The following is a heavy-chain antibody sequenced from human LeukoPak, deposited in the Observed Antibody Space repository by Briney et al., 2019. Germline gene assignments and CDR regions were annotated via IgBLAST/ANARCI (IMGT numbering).Heavy chain of an antibody. CDR1: GFTFSSYS. Sequence: KPGGSLRLSCAASGFTFSSYSMNWVRQAPGKGLEWVSTISSSSSYIYSADSVKGRFTISRDNAKNSLYLQMNSLRAEDTAVYYCARGTVLGTAIFDYWGQGTLVTVSS. D-gene: IGHD7-27*01. CDR3: ARGTVLGTAIFDY. V-gene: IGHV3-21*01. CDR2: ISSSSSYI. J-gene: IGHJ4*02.